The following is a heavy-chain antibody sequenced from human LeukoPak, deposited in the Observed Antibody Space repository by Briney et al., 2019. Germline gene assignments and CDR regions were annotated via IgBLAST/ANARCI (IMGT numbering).Heavy chain of an antibody. J-gene: IGHJ2*01. CDR2: IRYDGSNK. Sequence: SGGSLRLPCAASGFTFSSYGMSWVRQAPGKGLEWVAFIRYDGSNKYYADSVKGRFTISRDNSKNTLYLQMNSLRAGDTAVYYCARVRKYSGYYSWYFDLWGRGTLVTVSS. CDR1: GFTFSSYG. CDR3: ARVRKYSGYYSWYFDL. V-gene: IGHV3-30*02. D-gene: IGHD5-12*01.